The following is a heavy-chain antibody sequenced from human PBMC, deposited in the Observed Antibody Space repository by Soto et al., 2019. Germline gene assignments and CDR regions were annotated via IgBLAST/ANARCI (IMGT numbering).Heavy chain of an antibody. Sequence: QVTLKEPGPVLLKPTETFTLTCVVADFSLTNPRMGVSWIRQPPGKALEWLAHILSNDVKSYSTSLSNRLTVSKDTSNRQVALTLTDVDPEDTATYYCARLSALVLTASYARESWGQGTLVTVSS. D-gene: IGHD2-21*02. CDR3: ARLSALVLTASYARES. V-gene: IGHV2-26*01. J-gene: IGHJ5*02. CDR1: DFSLTNPRMG. CDR2: ILSNDVK.